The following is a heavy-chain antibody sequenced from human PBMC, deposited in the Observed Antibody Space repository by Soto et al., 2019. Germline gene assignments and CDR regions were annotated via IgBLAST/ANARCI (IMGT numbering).Heavy chain of an antibody. Sequence: PGESLKISCKGSGYSFTSYWIGWVRQMPGKGLEWMGIIYPGDSDTRYSPSFQGQVTISADKSISTAYLQWSSLKASDTAMYYCARRFGGSYGLPDNAFDIWGQGKMVTVSS. V-gene: IGHV5-51*01. CDR2: IYPGDSDT. CDR1: GYSFTSYW. CDR3: ARRFGGSYGLPDNAFDI. D-gene: IGHD5-18*01. J-gene: IGHJ3*02.